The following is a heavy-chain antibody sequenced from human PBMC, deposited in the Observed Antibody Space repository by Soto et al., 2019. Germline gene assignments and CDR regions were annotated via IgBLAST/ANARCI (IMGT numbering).Heavy chain of an antibody. D-gene: IGHD2-15*01. CDR2: IYYSGST. Sequence: SEILSLTCTVYGGAISSSYWRWIRQPPGKGLEWIGYIYYSGSTNYNPSLKSRVTISVDTSKNQFSLKLSSVTAADTAVYYCARRYCSGGSCHFDYWGQGTLVTVS. CDR3: ARRYCSGGSCHFDY. J-gene: IGHJ4*02. CDR1: GGAISSSY. V-gene: IGHV4-59*01.